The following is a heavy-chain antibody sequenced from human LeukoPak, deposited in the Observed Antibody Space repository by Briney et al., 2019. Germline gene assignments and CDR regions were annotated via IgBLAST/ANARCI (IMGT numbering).Heavy chain of an antibody. V-gene: IGHV4-39*01. CDR2: IYYSGST. J-gene: IGHJ6*03. CDR3: ARLSYYGSGSYYMDV. Sequence: SETLSLTCTVSGGSISSSSYYWGWIRQPPGKGLEWIGSIYYSGSTYYNPSLKSRVTISVDTSKNQFSLKLSSVTAADTAVYYCARLSYYGSGSYYMDVWGKGTTVTISS. CDR1: GGSISSSSYY. D-gene: IGHD3-10*01.